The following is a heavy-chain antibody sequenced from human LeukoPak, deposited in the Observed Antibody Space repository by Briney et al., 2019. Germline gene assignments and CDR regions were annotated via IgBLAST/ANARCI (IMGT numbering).Heavy chain of an antibody. D-gene: IGHD6-6*01. V-gene: IGHV3-23*01. CDR1: GFTFSSCA. Sequence: GGSLRLSCAASGFTFSSCAMSWVRQAPGKGLEWVSAISGSGLSTYYADSVKGRFTISRDNSKSTLYLQMNSLRAEDTAVYYCAKAQKRVPLFSSSSEENYWGQGTLVTVSS. J-gene: IGHJ4*02. CDR2: ISGSGLST. CDR3: AKAQKRVPLFSSSSEENY.